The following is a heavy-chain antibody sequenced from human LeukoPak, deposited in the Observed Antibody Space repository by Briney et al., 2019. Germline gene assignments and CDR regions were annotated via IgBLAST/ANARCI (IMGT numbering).Heavy chain of an antibody. Sequence: SQTLSLTCTVSGGSISSGSYYWSWIRQPAGKGLEWIGRIYTSGSTNYNPSLKSRVTVSVDTSKNQFSLNLNSVTAADTAVYYCARGGTLYNNNYWGQGTLVTVSS. D-gene: IGHD3-10*01. CDR2: IYTSGST. CDR1: GGSISSGSYY. J-gene: IGHJ4*02. CDR3: ARGGTLYNNNY. V-gene: IGHV4-61*02.